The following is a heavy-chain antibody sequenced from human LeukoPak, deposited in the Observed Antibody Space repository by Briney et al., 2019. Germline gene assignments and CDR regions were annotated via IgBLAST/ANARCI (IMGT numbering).Heavy chain of an antibody. CDR2: FDPEDGET. CDR1: GYTLTELA. D-gene: IGHD3-22*01. V-gene: IGHV1-24*01. J-gene: IGHJ4*02. Sequence: GASVKVSCKVSGYTLTELAMHWVRQAPGKGLEWMGGFDPEDGETIYAQKFQGRVTMTEDTSTDTAYMELSSLRSEDTAVYYCATARADYYDSIGYVFDYWGQGTLVSVSS. CDR3: ATARADYYDSIGYVFDY.